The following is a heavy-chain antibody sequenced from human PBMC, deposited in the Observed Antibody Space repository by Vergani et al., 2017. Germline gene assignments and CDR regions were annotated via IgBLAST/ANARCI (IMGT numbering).Heavy chain of an antibody. V-gene: IGHV3-66*02. D-gene: IGHD2-21*02. Sequence: EVQLVESGGGLVQPGGSLRLSCAASGFTVSSNYMSWVRQAPGKGLEWVSVIYSGGSTYYADSVKGRFTISRDNSKNTLYLQMNSLRAEDTAVYYCARAREDCGGDCYLLGDWGQGTLVTVSS. J-gene: IGHJ4*02. CDR1: GFTVSSNY. CDR2: IYSGGST. CDR3: ARAREDCGGDCYLLGD.